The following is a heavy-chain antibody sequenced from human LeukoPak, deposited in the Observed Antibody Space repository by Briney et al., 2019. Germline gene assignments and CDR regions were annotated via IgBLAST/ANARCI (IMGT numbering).Heavy chain of an antibody. CDR3: ARAPQLWSPFDY. J-gene: IGHJ4*02. D-gene: IGHD5-18*01. CDR1: GGSISSYY. Sequence: SETLSLTCTVSGGSISSYYWSWIRQPPGKGLEWIGYIYYSGSTNYSPSLKSRGTISIDTSKNQFSLSLSSVTAADTAIYYCARAPQLWSPFDYWGQGTLVTVSS. V-gene: IGHV4-59*08. CDR2: IYYSGST.